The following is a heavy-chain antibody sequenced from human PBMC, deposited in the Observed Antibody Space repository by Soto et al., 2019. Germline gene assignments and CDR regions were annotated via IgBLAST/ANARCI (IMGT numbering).Heavy chain of an antibody. Sequence: GGSLRLSCAASGFTFSSFAMSWVRQAPGKGLEWVSAISASGSGGSTYYADSVKGRFTISRDNSKNTLSLQMDSLRAEDTAVYYCARWLVAYYLDYWGQGALVTVSS. J-gene: IGHJ4*02. D-gene: IGHD6-19*01. CDR2: ISASGSGGST. CDR1: GFTFSSFA. CDR3: ARWLVAYYLDY. V-gene: IGHV3-23*01.